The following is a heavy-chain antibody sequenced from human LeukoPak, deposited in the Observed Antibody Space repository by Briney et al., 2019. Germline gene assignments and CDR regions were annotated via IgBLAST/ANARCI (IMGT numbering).Heavy chain of an antibody. D-gene: IGHD3-22*01. Sequence: TGGSLRLSCAASGFTFSTYWMTWVRQAPGKGLEWVANIKQDGSEKYYVDSVKGRFTISRDNAKNSLYLQMNSLRAEDTAVYYCARNPELGSDSTGNRAFDIWGQGITVTVSS. CDR2: IKQDGSEK. V-gene: IGHV3-7*01. CDR1: GFTFSTYW. J-gene: IGHJ3*02. CDR3: ARNPELGSDSTGNRAFDI.